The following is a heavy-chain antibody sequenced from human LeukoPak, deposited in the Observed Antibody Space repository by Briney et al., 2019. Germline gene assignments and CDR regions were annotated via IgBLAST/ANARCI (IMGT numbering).Heavy chain of an antibody. CDR1: GGSTRSDY. Sequence: SETLSLTCAVSGGSTRSDYWSWIRQPPGKGLEWIGYIYYSGTTNYNPSLKSRVTILADTSKNQFSLKLSSVTAADTAVYYCTRRATYYGMDVWGQGTTVTVSS. CDR3: TRRATYYGMDV. CDR2: IYYSGTT. V-gene: IGHV4-59*08. J-gene: IGHJ6*02.